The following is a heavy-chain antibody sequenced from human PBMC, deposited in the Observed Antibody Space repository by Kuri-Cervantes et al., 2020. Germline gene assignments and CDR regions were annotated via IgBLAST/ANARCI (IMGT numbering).Heavy chain of an antibody. CDR3: ARADPDCSRASCCLPSGRHYYYYYMDV. D-gene: IGHD2-2*01. CDR2: IYYSGST. CDR1: GGSVSSGSYY. J-gene: IGHJ6*03. V-gene: IGHV4-61*01. Sequence: ESLKISCTVSGGSVSSGSYYWSWIRQPPGKGLEWIGYIYYSGSTNYNPSLKSRVTISVDTAKNQFSLKLTSVTAADTALYYCARADPDCSRASCCLPSGRHYYYYYMDVWGKGTTVTVSS.